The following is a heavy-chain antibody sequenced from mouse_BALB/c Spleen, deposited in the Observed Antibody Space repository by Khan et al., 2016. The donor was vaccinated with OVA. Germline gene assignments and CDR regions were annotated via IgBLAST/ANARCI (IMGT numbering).Heavy chain of an antibody. CDR2: ISTYSGNT. V-gene: IGHV1S137*01. Sequence: QVQLKESGPELVRPGVSVKISCKGSGYTFTDYAMHWVKQSHAKSLEWIGLISTYSGNTNYNQKFKGKAIMTVDKSSSTAYMELARLTSEDSVFSYCARPAYDGYYDYWGQGTTLTVSS. CDR3: ARPAYDGYYDY. D-gene: IGHD2-3*01. CDR1: GYTFTDYA. J-gene: IGHJ2*01.